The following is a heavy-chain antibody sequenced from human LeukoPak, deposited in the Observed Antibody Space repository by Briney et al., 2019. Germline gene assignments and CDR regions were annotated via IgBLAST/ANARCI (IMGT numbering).Heavy chain of an antibody. CDR1: GFTLSSYW. CDR3: ARGGGSSVWYY. J-gene: IGHJ4*02. CDR2: IKQDGSEK. V-gene: IGHV3-7*04. D-gene: IGHD6-19*01. Sequence: GGSLRLSCAASGFTLSSYWMTWVRQAPGKGREWVANIKQDGSEKYYVDSVKGRFTISRDNAKNSLYLQMNSRRVEDKAVYYCARGGGSSVWYYWGQGTLVTVSS.